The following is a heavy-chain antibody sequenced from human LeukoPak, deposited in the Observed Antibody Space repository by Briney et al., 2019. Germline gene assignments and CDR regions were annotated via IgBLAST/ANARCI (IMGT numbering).Heavy chain of an antibody. CDR3: ARGRPLMDYYDRRRGHFQH. CDR1: GGSFSGYY. J-gene: IGHJ1*01. D-gene: IGHD3-22*01. Sequence: SETLSLTCAVYGGSFSGYYWSWIRQPPGKGLEWIGEINHSGSTNYNPSLKSRVTISVDTSKNQFSLKLSSVTAADTAVYYCARGRPLMDYYDRRRGHFQHWGQGTLVTVSS. CDR2: INHSGST. V-gene: IGHV4-34*01.